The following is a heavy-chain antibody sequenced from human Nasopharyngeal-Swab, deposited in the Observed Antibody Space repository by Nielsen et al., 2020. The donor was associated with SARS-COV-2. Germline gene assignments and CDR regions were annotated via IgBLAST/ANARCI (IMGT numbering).Heavy chain of an antibody. CDR2: INPNSGGT. CDR3: AREPRYSYGLFDP. J-gene: IGHJ5*02. D-gene: IGHD5-18*01. V-gene: IGHV1-2*06. Sequence: AAVKVSCKASGYTFTGYYMHWVRQAPGQGLEWMGRINPNSGGTNYAQKFQGRVTMTRDTSISTAYMELSSLRFDDTAVYYCAREPRYSYGLFDPWGQGTLVTVSS. CDR1: GYTFTGYY.